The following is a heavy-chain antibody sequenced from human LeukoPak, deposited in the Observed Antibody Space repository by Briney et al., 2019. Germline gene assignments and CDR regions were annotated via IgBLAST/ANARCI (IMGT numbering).Heavy chain of an antibody. CDR2: IYYSGSS. V-gene: IGHV4-59*01. Sequence: SETLSLTCTVSGGSISNYFWTWIRQPPGKGLEWIGYIYYSGSSNYNPSLKSRVTISLDTSMNQFSLKLNSVTAADTAVYYCARGNQAGVTYPDYWGQGILVTVSS. CDR1: GGSISNYF. D-gene: IGHD3-10*01. CDR3: ARGNQAGVTYPDY. J-gene: IGHJ4*02.